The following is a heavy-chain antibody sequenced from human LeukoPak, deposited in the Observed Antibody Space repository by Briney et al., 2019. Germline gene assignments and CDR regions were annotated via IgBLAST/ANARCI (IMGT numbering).Heavy chain of an antibody. CDR3: AKGFSIAAAGNFWDSSGWYGFDY. V-gene: IGHV3-23*01. J-gene: IGHJ4*02. CDR2: ISGSGGST. D-gene: IGHD6-13*01. Sequence: PGGSLRLSCAASGFTFSSYAMSWVRQAPGKGLEWVSAISGSGGSTYYADSVKGRFTISRDNSKNTLYLQMNSLRAEDTAVYYCAKGFSIAAAGNFWDSSGWYGFDYWGQGTLVTVSS. CDR1: GFTFSSYA.